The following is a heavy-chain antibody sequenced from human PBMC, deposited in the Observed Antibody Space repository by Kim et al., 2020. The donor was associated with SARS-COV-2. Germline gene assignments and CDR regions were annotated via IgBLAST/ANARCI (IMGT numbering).Heavy chain of an antibody. CDR2: VNSDGSST. Sequence: GGSLRLSCVASGFTFSSYWMHWVRQAPGKGLVWVSRVNSDGSSTSSADSVKVRFTISSDNARNTLYLQMNSLRAEDTAVYYCASLSTRYVWANFDYWVQG. J-gene: IGHJ4*02. D-gene: IGHD3-16*01. CDR1: GFTFSSYW. V-gene: IGHV3-74*01. CDR3: ASLSTRYVWANFDY.